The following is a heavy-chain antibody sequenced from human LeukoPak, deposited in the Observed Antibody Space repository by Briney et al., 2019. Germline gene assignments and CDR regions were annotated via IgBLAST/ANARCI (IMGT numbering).Heavy chain of an antibody. J-gene: IGHJ4*02. CDR3: ARVSSGWDDY. Sequence: PGGSLRLSCAASGFTFSSYSMNWVRQAPGKGLEWVSYISSSSSTIYYADSVKGRFTISRDNAKNSPYLQMNSLRAEDTAVYYCARVSSGWDDYWGQGTLVTVSS. CDR2: ISSSSSTI. CDR1: GFTFSSYS. V-gene: IGHV3-48*01. D-gene: IGHD6-19*01.